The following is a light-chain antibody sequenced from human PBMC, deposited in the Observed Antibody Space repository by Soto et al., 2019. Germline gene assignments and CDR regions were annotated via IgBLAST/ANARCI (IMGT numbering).Light chain of an antibody. Sequence: DIQMTQSPSSLSASVGDRVTITCQASQDVRKYLSWYQQKARKAPKLLIYDASNLETGVPSRFMGSGSGTDFTFTISSLQPEDIATYYCQQRHNLPHTFGPGTKVDIK. J-gene: IGKJ3*01. V-gene: IGKV1-33*01. CDR2: DAS. CDR1: QDVRKY. CDR3: QQRHNLPHT.